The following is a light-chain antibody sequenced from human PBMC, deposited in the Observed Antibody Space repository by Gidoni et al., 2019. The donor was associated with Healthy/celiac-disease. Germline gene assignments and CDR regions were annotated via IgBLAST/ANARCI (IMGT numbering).Light chain of an antibody. V-gene: IGLV6-57*02. CDR1: SGSIASNY. Sequence: FLLTQPHPVSQSPGKTVTIPCTGSSGSIASNYVQWYQQRPGSAPTTVIYEDNQSPSGVPDRFSGSIDSSSNAAPLTIAGLKAEDEADYYCQSYNSSNEVVFGGGTKLTVL. CDR3: QSYNSSNEVV. CDR2: EDN. J-gene: IGLJ2*01.